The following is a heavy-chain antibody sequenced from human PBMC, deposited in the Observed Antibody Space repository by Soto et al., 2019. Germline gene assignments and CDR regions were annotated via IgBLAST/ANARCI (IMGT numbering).Heavy chain of an antibody. CDR1: GFTFSSYS. CDR3: ARMDSNSFRFANYYYGMAV. Sequence: GGSLRLSCAASGFTFSSYSMNWVRQGPGKGLEWVSYISSSSNTIYYADSVKGRSSISRDNAKSSLYLQMNRLRGEDTAVYYCARMDSNSFRFANYYYGMAVWGQGTTVTVSS. CDR2: ISSSSNTI. D-gene: IGHD6-6*01. J-gene: IGHJ6*02. V-gene: IGHV3-48*01.